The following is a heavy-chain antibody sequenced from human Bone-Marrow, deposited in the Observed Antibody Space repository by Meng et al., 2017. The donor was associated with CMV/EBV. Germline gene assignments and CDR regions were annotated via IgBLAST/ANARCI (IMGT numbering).Heavy chain of an antibody. CDR3: AREEYYDSSRFFDY. J-gene: IGHJ4*02. Sequence: GSLRLSCTVSGGSVSSGSYYWSWIRQPPGKGLEWIGYIYYSGSTNYNPSLKSRVTISVDTSKNQFSLKLSSVTAADTAVYYCAREEYYDSSRFFDYWGQGPLVTGSS. V-gene: IGHV4-61*01. D-gene: IGHD3-22*01. CDR2: IYYSGST. CDR1: GGSVSSGSYY.